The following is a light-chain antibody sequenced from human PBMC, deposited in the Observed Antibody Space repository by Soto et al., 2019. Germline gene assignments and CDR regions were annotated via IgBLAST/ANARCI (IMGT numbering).Light chain of an antibody. CDR3: QQYYRPPRYS. CDR1: QNVLYSSNNKIL. J-gene: IGKJ2*01. Sequence: DIVMTQSPEYLAVSLGERATINCKSSQNVLYSSNNKILIAWYQQKPGQPPKLLIYWASSRESGVSDRFSGSGSGRDFTLTISSLQAEDVAVYYCQQYYRPPRYSFGQGTMLEIK. V-gene: IGKV4-1*01. CDR2: WAS.